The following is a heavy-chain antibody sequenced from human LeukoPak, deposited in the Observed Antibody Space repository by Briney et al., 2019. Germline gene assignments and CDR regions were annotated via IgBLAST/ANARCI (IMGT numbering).Heavy chain of an antibody. D-gene: IGHD6-13*01. CDR2: IYYSGST. Sequence: SETLSLTCTVSGGSISSSSYYWGWIRQPPGKGLEWIGSIYYSGSTYYNPSLKSRVTISVDTSKNQFSLKLSSVTAADTAVYYCARDYSSPYYYYYMDVWGKGTTVTVSS. CDR1: GGSISSSSYY. V-gene: IGHV4-39*07. CDR3: ARDYSSPYYYYYMDV. J-gene: IGHJ6*03.